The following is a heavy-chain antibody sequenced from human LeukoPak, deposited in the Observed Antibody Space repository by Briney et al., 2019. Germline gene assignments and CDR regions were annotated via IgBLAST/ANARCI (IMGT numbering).Heavy chain of an antibody. V-gene: IGHV3-7*03. J-gene: IGHJ4*02. D-gene: IGHD3-22*01. Sequence: GGSLRLSCVASGFSFRRYCMTWVRQAPGKGLEWVANIKQDGSKKNYVDSVKGRFTISRDNAKNSLYLQMNSLRAEDTAVYYCATPLDYYDTSGYHQGGDWGQGTLVTVSS. CDR2: IKQDGSKK. CDR3: ATPLDYYDTSGYHQGGD. CDR1: GFSFRRYC.